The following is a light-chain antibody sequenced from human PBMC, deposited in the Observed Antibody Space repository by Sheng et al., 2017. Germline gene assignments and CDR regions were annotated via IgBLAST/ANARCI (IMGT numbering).Light chain of an antibody. J-gene: IGKJ4*01. Sequence: EIVMTQSPATLSVSPGERATLSCRASQSVTSSYLAWYQQKPGQAPRLLIYGASSRATGIPDRFSGSGSGADFTLTISSLEAEDFAVYYCQQSSNWPPELTFGGGTKVEI. CDR2: GAS. CDR1: QSVTSSY. V-gene: IGKV3D-20*02. CDR3: QQSSNWPPELT.